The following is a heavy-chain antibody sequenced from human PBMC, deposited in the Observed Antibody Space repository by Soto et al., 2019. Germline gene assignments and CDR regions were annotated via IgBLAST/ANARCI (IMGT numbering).Heavy chain of an antibody. CDR3: ARDRLYYDILTGYYEAYGMDV. D-gene: IGHD3-9*01. Sequence: QVQLVQSGAEVKKPGASVKVSCKASGYTFTSYGISWVRQAPGQGLEWMGWISAYNGNTNYAQKLQGRVTMTTDTSTSTAYIELRSLRSDDTAVYYCARDRLYYDILTGYYEAYGMDVWGQGTTVTVSS. CDR1: GYTFTSYG. J-gene: IGHJ6*02. V-gene: IGHV1-18*01. CDR2: ISAYNGNT.